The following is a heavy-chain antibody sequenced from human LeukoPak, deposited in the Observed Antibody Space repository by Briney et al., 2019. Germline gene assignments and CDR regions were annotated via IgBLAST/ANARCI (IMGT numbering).Heavy chain of an antibody. Sequence: GGFLRLSCAASGFTFSSYSMNWVRQAPGKGLEWVSSISSSSSYIYYADSVKGRFTISRDNAKNSLYLQINSLRAEDTAVYYCARDPRSIAAAGTGWVYWGQGTLVTVSS. CDR3: ARDPRSIAAAGTGWVY. D-gene: IGHD6-13*01. J-gene: IGHJ4*02. V-gene: IGHV3-21*01. CDR1: GFTFSSYS. CDR2: ISSSSSYI.